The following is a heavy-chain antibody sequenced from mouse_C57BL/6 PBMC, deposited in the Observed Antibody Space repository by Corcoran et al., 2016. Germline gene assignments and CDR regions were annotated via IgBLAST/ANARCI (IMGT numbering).Heavy chain of an antibody. CDR3: AREGSNYDYYAMDY. CDR2: IYPGSGNT. J-gene: IGHJ4*01. D-gene: IGHD2-5*01. Sequence: QVQLKQSGDELVRPGASVKLSCKASGYTFTDYYINWVKQRPGQGLDWIARIYPGSGNTYYNEKFKGKATLTAEKSSSTAYMQLSSLTSEDSAVYFCAREGSNYDYYAMDYWGQGSSVTVSS. V-gene: IGHV1-76*01. CDR1: GYTFTDYY.